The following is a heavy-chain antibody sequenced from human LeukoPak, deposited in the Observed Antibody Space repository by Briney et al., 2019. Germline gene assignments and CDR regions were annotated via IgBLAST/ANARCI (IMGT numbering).Heavy chain of an antibody. V-gene: IGHV4-38-2*02. CDR3: ARVPMIRGVIGHFDS. CDR1: GFSINSGFY. D-gene: IGHD3-10*01. J-gene: IGHJ4*02. CDR2: IYLSGTT. Sequence: PSETLSLTCSVSGFSINSGFYWGWIRQPPGKGLAWIGSIYLSGTTYYNRSLKRRVTISVDTSRNQFSLRLNSVTAADTAVYYCARVPMIRGVIGHFDSWGQGTLVTVSS.